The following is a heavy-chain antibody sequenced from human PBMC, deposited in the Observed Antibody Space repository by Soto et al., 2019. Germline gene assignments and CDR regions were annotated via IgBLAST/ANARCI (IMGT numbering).Heavy chain of an antibody. J-gene: IGHJ6*02. CDR2: IYYSGST. Sequence: RSLTCTVSGGSISSGGYYWSWIRQHPGKGLEWIGYIYYSGSTYYNPSLKSRVTISVDTSKNQFSLKLSSVTAADTAVYYCARTLLWFGESSPYYYGMDVWGQGTTVTVSS. V-gene: IGHV4-31*03. D-gene: IGHD3-10*01. CDR3: ARTLLWFGESSPYYYGMDV. CDR1: GGSISSGGYY.